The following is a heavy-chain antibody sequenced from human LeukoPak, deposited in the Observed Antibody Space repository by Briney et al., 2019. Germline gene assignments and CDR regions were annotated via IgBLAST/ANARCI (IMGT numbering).Heavy chain of an antibody. V-gene: IGHV3-23*01. D-gene: IGHD3-16*01. CDR3: AKDYAVGSIDY. CDR2: ISRSGEST. Sequence: GGSLRLSCAASGFTFSGFAMSWIRQAPGKGLEWVSSISRSGESTFYADSVRGRFTVSRDNSKNTVSLQMESLRAEDTALYYCAKDYAVGSIDYWGQGTLVTVSS. J-gene: IGHJ4*02. CDR1: GFTFSGFA.